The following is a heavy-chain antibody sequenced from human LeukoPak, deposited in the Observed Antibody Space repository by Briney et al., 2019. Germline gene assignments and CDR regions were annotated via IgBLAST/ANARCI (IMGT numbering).Heavy chain of an antibody. Sequence: PGGSLRLSCAASGFTFSSYSMNWVRQAPGKGLEWVSSISSSSSYIYYADSVKGRFTISRDNAKNSLYLQMNSLRAEDTAVYYCARYSNGGVYFDYWGQGTLVTVSS. D-gene: IGHD3-16*01. V-gene: IGHV3-21*01. J-gene: IGHJ4*02. CDR2: ISSSSSYI. CDR1: GFTFSSYS. CDR3: ARYSNGGVYFDY.